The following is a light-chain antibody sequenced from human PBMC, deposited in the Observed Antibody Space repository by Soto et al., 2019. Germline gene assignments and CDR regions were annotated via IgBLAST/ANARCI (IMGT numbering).Light chain of an antibody. Sequence: EVVMTQSPATLSVSPGERATLSCRPSQSVSINLAWYQQKPGQAPRLLIYGASTRATGIPARFSGSGSGTEFTLTISSLQSEDFAGYYCQHYNNWPPWTFGQGTKVEIK. CDR1: QSVSIN. CDR2: GAS. CDR3: QHYNNWPPWT. V-gene: IGKV3-15*01. J-gene: IGKJ1*01.